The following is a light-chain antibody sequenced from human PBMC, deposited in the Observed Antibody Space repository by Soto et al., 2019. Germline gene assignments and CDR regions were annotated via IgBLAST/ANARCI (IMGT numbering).Light chain of an antibody. Sequence: QSALTQPASVSGSPGQSITISCTGTSSDVGVYNYVSWYQQHPGKAPKLMIYEVSNRPSGVSNRFSGSKSGNTASLTISGLQAEDEADYSCSSFTSINTWVFGGGTKLTVL. CDR3: SSFTSINTWV. V-gene: IGLV2-14*01. CDR1: SSDVGVYNY. CDR2: EVS. J-gene: IGLJ3*02.